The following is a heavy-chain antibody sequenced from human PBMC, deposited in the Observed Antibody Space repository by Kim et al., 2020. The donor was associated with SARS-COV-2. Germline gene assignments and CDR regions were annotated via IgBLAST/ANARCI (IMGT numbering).Heavy chain of an antibody. CDR2: ISGSGGST. V-gene: IGHV3-23*01. Sequence: GGSLRLSCAASGFTFSSYAMSWVRQAPGKGLEWVSAISGSGGSTYYADSVKGRFTISRDNSKNTLYLQMNSLRAEDTAVYYCAKDLRGGYSSSWYFDYWGQGTLVTVSS. CDR3: AKDLRGGYSSSWYFDY. CDR1: GFTFSSYA. J-gene: IGHJ4*02. D-gene: IGHD6-13*01.